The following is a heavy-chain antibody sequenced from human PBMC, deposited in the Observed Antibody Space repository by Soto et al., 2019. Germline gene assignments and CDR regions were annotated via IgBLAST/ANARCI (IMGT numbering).Heavy chain of an antibody. CDR3: ARGPNYYGSGAANYGMDV. J-gene: IGHJ6*02. Sequence: QVQLQQWGAGLLKPSETLSLTCAVYGGSFSGYYWSWIRQPPGKGLEWIGEINHSGSTNYNPSLKSRVTISVDXXKXQXXLKLSSVTAADTAVYYCARGPNYYGSGAANYGMDVWGQGTTVTVSS. CDR2: INHSGST. CDR1: GGSFSGYY. D-gene: IGHD3-10*01. V-gene: IGHV4-34*01.